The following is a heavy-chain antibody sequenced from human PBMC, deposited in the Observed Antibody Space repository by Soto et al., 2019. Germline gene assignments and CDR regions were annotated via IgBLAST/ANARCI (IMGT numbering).Heavy chain of an antibody. Sequence: QVQLQESGPGLVKPSQTLSLTCTVSGGSISSGGYFWSWIRQHPGKGLEWIGFIYYSGSTYYNPPLKSRVTISVDTSKNQFSLKLSSVTAADTAVYYCAREGAAPYYYYGMDVWGQGTTVTVSS. D-gene: IGHD6-6*01. V-gene: IGHV4-31*03. CDR3: AREGAAPYYYYGMDV. CDR2: IYYSGST. J-gene: IGHJ6*02. CDR1: GGSISSGGYF.